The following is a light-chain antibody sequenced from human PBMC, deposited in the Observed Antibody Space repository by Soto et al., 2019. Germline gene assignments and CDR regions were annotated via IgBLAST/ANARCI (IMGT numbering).Light chain of an antibody. CDR1: SSDIGAYNY. J-gene: IGLJ2*01. CDR3: CSYAGSYTLV. CDR2: DVS. Sequence: QSALTQPRSVSGSPGQSVTSSCTGTSSDIGAYNYVSWYQHHPGKAPKLMIYDVSKRPSGVPDRFSGSKSDNTASLTISGLQAEDEAGYYCCSYAGSYTLVFGGGTKLTVL. V-gene: IGLV2-11*01.